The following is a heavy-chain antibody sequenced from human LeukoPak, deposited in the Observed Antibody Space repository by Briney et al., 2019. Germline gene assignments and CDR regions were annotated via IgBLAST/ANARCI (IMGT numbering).Heavy chain of an antibody. CDR1: GDSISSYY. Sequence: TPSETLSLTCTVSGDSISSYYWSWIRQPPGKGLEWIGNIYISGGTNKNPSLKSRVTIPLDTSKNQFSLKLTSVTAADTGVYYCARQLYGSGTRRLNWFDPWGQGTLVTVSS. D-gene: IGHD3-10*01. V-gene: IGHV4-4*09. CDR3: ARQLYGSGTRRLNWFDP. CDR2: IYISGGT. J-gene: IGHJ5*02.